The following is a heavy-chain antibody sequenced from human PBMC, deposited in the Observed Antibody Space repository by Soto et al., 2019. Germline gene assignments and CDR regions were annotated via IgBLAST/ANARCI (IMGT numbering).Heavy chain of an antibody. J-gene: IGHJ4*02. CDR2: IYYSGST. Sequence: PSETLSLTCTVSGGSISSYYWSLIRQPPGKGLEWIGYIYYSGSTNYNPSLKSRVTISVDTSKNQFSLKLSSVTAADTAVYYCASDSSGYQLFDYWGQGTLVTVSS. CDR3: ASDSSGYQLFDY. CDR1: GGSISSYY. D-gene: IGHD3-22*01. V-gene: IGHV4-59*01.